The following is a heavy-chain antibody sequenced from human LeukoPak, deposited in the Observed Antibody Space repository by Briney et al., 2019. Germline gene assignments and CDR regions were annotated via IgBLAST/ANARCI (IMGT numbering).Heavy chain of an antibody. J-gene: IGHJ4*02. V-gene: IGHV3-23*01. D-gene: IGHD3-22*01. CDR2: ISGSDGRT. CDR3: AKESPYDSSRPRKYYFVF. CDR1: GFTFSSYA. Sequence: PGGSLRLSCAASGFTFSSYAMSWVRQAPGKGLEWVSAISGSDGRTFYADSVKGRFAISRDNSKNTLYLQMNSLRAEDTAVYYCAKESPYDSSRPRKYYFVFWGQGTPVTVSS.